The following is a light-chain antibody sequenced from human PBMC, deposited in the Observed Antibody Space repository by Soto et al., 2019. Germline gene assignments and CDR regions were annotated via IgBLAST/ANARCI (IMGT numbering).Light chain of an antibody. CDR3: SSYTSSTIPVV. J-gene: IGLJ2*01. V-gene: IGLV2-14*01. CDR2: EVS. CDR1: SSDVGSYNH. Sequence: QSALTQPASVSGSPGQSITISCTGTSSDVGSYNHVSWYQQHPGKAPKLMIYEVSNRPSGVSNRFSGSKSGNTASLTISGLQAEDEADYYCSSYTSSTIPVVVGGGTKVTVL.